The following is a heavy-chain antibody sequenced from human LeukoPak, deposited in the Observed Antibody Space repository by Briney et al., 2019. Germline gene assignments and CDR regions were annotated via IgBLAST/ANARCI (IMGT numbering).Heavy chain of an antibody. D-gene: IGHD3-22*01. Sequence: SETLSLTCAVYGGSFSAYYWSWIRQPPGKGLEWVGEINHSGSTNYNPSLKSRVTISVDTSKNQFSLKLSSVTAADTAVYYCARVPYDSSGYYYFDYWGQGTLVTVSS. J-gene: IGHJ4*02. V-gene: IGHV4-34*01. CDR3: ARVPYDSSGYYYFDY. CDR1: GGSFSAYY. CDR2: INHSGST.